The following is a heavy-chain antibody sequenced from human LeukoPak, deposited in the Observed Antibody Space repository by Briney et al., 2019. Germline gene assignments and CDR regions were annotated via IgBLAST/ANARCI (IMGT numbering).Heavy chain of an antibody. CDR2: IYTSGSI. D-gene: IGHD3-22*01. V-gene: IGHV4-4*07. Sequence: SETLSLTXTVSGGSISSYYWSWIRQPAGKGLEWIGRIYTSGSINYNPSLKSRVTMSVDTSKNQFSLKLSSVTAADTAVYYCAREFYYYDSSGYYRWVDYWGQGTLVTVSS. J-gene: IGHJ4*02. CDR3: AREFYYYDSSGYYRWVDY. CDR1: GGSISSYY.